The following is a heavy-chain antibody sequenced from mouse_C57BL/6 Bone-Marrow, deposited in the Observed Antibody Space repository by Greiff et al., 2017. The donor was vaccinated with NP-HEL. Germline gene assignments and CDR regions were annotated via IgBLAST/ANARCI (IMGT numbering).Heavy chain of an antibody. J-gene: IGHJ3*01. CDR3: ARGRAQLWIPCAY. CDR1: GYTFTSYG. CDR2: IYPRSGNT. D-gene: IGHD3-1*01. Sequence: QVQLQQSGAELARPGASVKLSCKASGYTFTSYGISWVKQRTGQGLEWIGEIYPRSGNTYYNEKFKGKATLTADKSSSTAYMELRSLTSEDSAVYFCARGRAQLWIPCAYWGQGTLVTVSA. V-gene: IGHV1-81*01.